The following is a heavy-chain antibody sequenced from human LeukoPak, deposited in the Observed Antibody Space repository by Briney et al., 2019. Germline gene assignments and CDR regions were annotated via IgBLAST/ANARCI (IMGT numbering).Heavy chain of an antibody. CDR2: IYSGGST. D-gene: IGHD3-10*01. CDR1: GFTVSSNY. CDR3: ARAPGALNRDFDY. J-gene: IGHJ4*02. V-gene: IGHV3-53*01. Sequence: PGGSLRLSCAASGFTVSSNYMSWDRQAPGKGLEWVSVIYSGGSTYYADSVKGRFTISRDNSKNTLYLQMNSLRAEDTAVYYCARAPGALNRDFDYWGQGTLVTVSS.